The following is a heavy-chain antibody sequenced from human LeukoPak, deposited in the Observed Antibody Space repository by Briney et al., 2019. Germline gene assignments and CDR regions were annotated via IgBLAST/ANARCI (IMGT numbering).Heavy chain of an antibody. CDR3: TTFPGSSWGDQRVLDY. V-gene: IGHV3-15*01. D-gene: IGHD6-13*01. CDR1: GFTFSNAW. J-gene: IGHJ4*02. CDR2: IKSKTDGGTT. Sequence: GGSLRLSCAASGFTFSNAWMSWVRQAPGKGLEWVGRIKSKTDGGTTDYAAPVKGRFTISRDDSKNTLYLQMNSLKTEDTAVYYCTTFPGSSWGDQRVLDYWGQGTLVTVSS.